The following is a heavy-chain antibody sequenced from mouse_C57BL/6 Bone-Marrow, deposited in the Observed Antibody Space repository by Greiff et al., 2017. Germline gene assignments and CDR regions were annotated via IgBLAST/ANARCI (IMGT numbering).Heavy chain of an antibody. Sequence: EVLLQQSGPGLVKPSQSLSLTCSVTGYSFTSGYYWNWIRQLPGNKLEWMGYISYDGSNNYNPSLKNRISFTRDTSKTQFFLKLNSVTTEDTATYFCARDRGSGYGYYAMDYWGQGTSVTVSS. V-gene: IGHV3-6*01. CDR1: GYSFTSGYY. CDR3: ARDRGSGYGYYAMDY. J-gene: IGHJ4*01. CDR2: ISYDGSN. D-gene: IGHD2-2*01.